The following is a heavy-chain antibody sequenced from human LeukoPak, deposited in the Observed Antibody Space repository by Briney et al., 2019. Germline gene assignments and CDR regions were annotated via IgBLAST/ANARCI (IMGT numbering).Heavy chain of an antibody. CDR2: ISAYNGNT. D-gene: IGHD5-18*01. Sequence: GASVKVSCKASGYTFTSYGISWVRQAPGQGLVWMGWISAYNGNTNYAQKLQGRVTMTTDTSTNTAYMELRSLRSDDTAVYYCARDLGIQLWPLYYYYGMDVWGQGTTVTVSS. J-gene: IGHJ6*02. CDR3: ARDLGIQLWPLYYYYGMDV. CDR1: GYTFTSYG. V-gene: IGHV1-18*01.